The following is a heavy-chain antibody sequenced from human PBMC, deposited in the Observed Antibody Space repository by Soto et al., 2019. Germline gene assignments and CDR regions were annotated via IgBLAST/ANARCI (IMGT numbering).Heavy chain of an antibody. CDR1: GFTFRDYY. CDR3: ARIIAAAGGRRYFDL. Sequence: PGGSLRLSCAASGFTFRDYYMSWIRQAPGKGLEWVSYINSSSTYTNYADYVKGRFTISRDNAKNSLYLQMDSLRAEDTALYYCARIIAAAGGRRYFDLWGRGTLVTVAS. J-gene: IGHJ2*01. CDR2: INSSSTYT. D-gene: IGHD6-13*01. V-gene: IGHV3-11*03.